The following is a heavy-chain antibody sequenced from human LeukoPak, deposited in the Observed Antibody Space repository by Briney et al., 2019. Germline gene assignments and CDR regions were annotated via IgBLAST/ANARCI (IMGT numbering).Heavy chain of an antibody. J-gene: IGHJ4*02. Sequence: GGSLRLSCAASGFTFSSYGMHWVRQAPGKGLEWVANIKQDGSGKYYVDSVKGRFTISRDNAKNSLYLQMNSLRAEDTAVYYCAKVVIGGSAYPADYWGQGALVAVSS. CDR2: IKQDGSGK. CDR3: AKVVIGGSAYPADY. V-gene: IGHV3-7*03. CDR1: GFTFSSYG. D-gene: IGHD3-16*01.